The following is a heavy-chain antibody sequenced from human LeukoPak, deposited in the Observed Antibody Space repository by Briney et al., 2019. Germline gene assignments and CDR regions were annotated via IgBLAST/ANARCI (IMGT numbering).Heavy chain of an antibody. D-gene: IGHD2-15*01. CDR1: GFTFSSYA. CDR2: ISYDGSNK. J-gene: IGHJ4*02. Sequence: GRSLRLSCAASGFTFSSYAMHWVRQAPGKGLEWLAVISYDGSNKYYADSVKGRFTISKDNSKNTLYLQINSQRAEDTAVYYCARDPGRGVAALDYGGQGTLDTVS. CDR3: ARDPGRGVAALDY. V-gene: IGHV3-30*04.